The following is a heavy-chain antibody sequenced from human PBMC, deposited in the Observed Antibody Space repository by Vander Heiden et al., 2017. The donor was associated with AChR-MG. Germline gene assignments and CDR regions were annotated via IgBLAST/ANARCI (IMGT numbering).Heavy chain of an antibody. Sequence: QVQLQESGPGLVKPSETLSLTCTVSGGSISSYYWSWIRQPPGKGLEWIGYIYYSGSTNYNPSLKSRVTISVDTSKNQFSLKLSSVTAADTAVYYCARVVCSGGSCYYFQHWGQGTLVTVSS. CDR3: ARVVCSGGSCYYFQH. CDR2: IYYSGST. V-gene: IGHV4-59*01. J-gene: IGHJ1*01. D-gene: IGHD2-15*01. CDR1: GGSISSYY.